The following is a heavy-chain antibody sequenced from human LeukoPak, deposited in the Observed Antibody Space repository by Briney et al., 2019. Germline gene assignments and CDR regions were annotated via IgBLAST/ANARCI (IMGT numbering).Heavy chain of an antibody. J-gene: IGHJ3*02. CDR1: GYTFTSYA. CDR2: INTNTGNP. CDR3: ARDGRRPDCGGDCYSTRAFDI. V-gene: IGHV7-4-1*02. D-gene: IGHD2-21*02. Sequence: ASVKVSCKASGYTFTSYAMNWVRQAPGQGLEWMGWINTNTGNPTYAQGFTGRFVFSLDTSVSTAYLQISSLKAEDTAVYYCARDGRRPDCGGDCYSTRAFDIWGQGTMVTVSS.